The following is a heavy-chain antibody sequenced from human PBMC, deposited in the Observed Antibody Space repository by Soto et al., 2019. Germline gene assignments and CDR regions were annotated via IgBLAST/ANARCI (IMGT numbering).Heavy chain of an antibody. CDR2: IIPGLGMS. CDR3: ATSYGSGSRPFDN. V-gene: IGHV1-69*02. J-gene: IGHJ5*02. D-gene: IGHD3-10*01. Sequence: QVQLVQSGAEVKKPGSSVRVSCKAPGGTITGYTFNWVRQAPGQGLEWMGRIIPGLGMSTFASKFQGRVSLIADKSTSTVDMGFSSLRSDDTARYYCATSYGSGSRPFDNWGQGTLVTVSS. CDR1: GGTITGYT.